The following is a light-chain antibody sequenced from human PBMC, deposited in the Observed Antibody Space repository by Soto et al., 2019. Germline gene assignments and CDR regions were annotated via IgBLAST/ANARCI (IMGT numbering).Light chain of an antibody. CDR1: QTISSW. V-gene: IGKV1-5*03. CDR2: KAS. CDR3: QHYNTYSEA. Sequence: DMQITQSPSNLSGSVGDRVTITCRASQTISSWLAWYQQKPGKAPKLLIYKASTLKSGVPSRFSGSGSGTEFTLTISSLQPDDFATYYCQHYNTYSEAFGQGS. J-gene: IGKJ1*01.